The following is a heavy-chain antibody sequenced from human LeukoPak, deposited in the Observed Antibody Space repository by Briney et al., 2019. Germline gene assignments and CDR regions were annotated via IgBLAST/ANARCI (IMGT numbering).Heavy chain of an antibody. Sequence: GGSLRLSCAASGFTFSSYAMSWVRQAPGKGLEWVAVISYDGSNKYYADSVKGRFTISRDNSKNTLYLQMNSLRPEDTAVYYCGRAMDVWGQGTTVTVSS. CDR2: ISYDGSNK. CDR3: GRAMDV. CDR1: GFTFSSYA. J-gene: IGHJ6*02. V-gene: IGHV3-30-3*01.